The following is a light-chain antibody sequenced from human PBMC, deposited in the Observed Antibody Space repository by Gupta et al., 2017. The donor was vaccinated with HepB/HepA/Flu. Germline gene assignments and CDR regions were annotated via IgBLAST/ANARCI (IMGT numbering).Light chain of an antibody. V-gene: IGLV1-51*01. CDR3: GTWDNSLSSFL. Sequence: QSMLTQPPSVSAAPGQKVTISCSGSTSNIGKNYVSWYQQLPGTAPKLLIYDNYKRPSGIPDRCSGSKSGTSVTLGITGLQTGDEADYYCGTWDNSLSSFLFGGGTKVTVL. J-gene: IGLJ2*01. CDR1: TSNIGKNY. CDR2: DNY.